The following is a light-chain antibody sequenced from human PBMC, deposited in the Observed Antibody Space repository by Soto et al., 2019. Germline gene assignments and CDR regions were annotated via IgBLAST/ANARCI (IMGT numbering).Light chain of an antibody. Sequence: DIQMTQSPSSLSASVGDRVTITCQASQDIRTNLNWYQQKPGKAPKLLICDASNLKTGVPSRFSGSGSGTEFTFTINSLQPEDIGTYYCQQYDNLRLSYTFGQGTKLEIK. J-gene: IGKJ2*01. CDR1: QDIRTN. CDR2: DAS. CDR3: QQYDNLRLSYT. V-gene: IGKV1-33*01.